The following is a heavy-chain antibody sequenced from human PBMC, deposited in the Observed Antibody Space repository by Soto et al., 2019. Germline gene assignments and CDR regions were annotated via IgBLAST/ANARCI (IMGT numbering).Heavy chain of an antibody. D-gene: IGHD2-21*02. CDR1: GYSFTSDW. J-gene: IGHJ5*01. CDR2: IDPSDSYT. V-gene: IGHV5-10-1*01. Sequence: VESLKISCNGSGYSFTSDWISWVRQMPWKGLEWMGRIDPSDSYTNYSPSFQGHVTISADKSISTAYLQWSSLKASDTAMYYCARHWTAAKKRNWFDYFGQGTLVTVS. CDR3: ARHWTAAKKRNWFDY.